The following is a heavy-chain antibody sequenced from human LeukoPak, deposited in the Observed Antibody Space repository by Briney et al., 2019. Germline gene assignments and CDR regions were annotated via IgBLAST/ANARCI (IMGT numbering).Heavy chain of an antibody. CDR3: ARDLSKYSSGWDVYFDY. D-gene: IGHD6-19*01. V-gene: IGHV4-38-2*02. CDR2: IYHSGST. CDR1: GYSISSGYY. Sequence: PSETLSLTCTVSGYSISSGYYWGWIRQPPGQGLEWIGSIYHSGSTYYNPSLKSRVTISVDTSKNQFSLKLSSVTAADTAVYYCARDLSKYSSGWDVYFDYWGQGTLVTVSS. J-gene: IGHJ4*02.